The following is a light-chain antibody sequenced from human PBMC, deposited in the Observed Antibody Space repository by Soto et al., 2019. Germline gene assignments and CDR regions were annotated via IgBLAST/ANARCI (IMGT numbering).Light chain of an antibody. CDR3: TSFAGGNNV. J-gene: IGLJ1*01. Sequence: QSVLTQPPSASGSPGQSVTISCTGTSSDVGGYNYVSWYQQHPGKVPKLVVYEVNKRPSGVPDRFSGSKSGNTASLTVSVLQAEGEADYYCTSFAGGNNVFGTGTKLTVL. CDR1: SSDVGGYNY. CDR2: EVN. V-gene: IGLV2-8*01.